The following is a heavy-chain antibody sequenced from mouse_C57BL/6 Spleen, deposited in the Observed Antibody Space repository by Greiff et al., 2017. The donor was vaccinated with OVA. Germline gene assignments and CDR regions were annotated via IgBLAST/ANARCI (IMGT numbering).Heavy chain of an antibody. CDR2: INPSSGYT. V-gene: IGHV1-4*01. Sequence: QVQLQQSGAELARPGASVKMSCKASGYTFTSYTMHWVKQRPGQGLEWIGYINPSSGYTKYNQKFKDKATLTADESSSTAYMQLSSLTSEDSAVYYCARGGATVVDGYWGQGTTLTVSS. J-gene: IGHJ2*01. CDR3: ARGGATVVDGY. D-gene: IGHD1-1*01. CDR1: GYTFTSYT.